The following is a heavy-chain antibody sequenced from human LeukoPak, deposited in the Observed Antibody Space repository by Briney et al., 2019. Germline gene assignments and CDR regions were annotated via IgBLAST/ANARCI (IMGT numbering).Heavy chain of an antibody. J-gene: IGHJ5*02. CDR2: IETSGST. Sequence: SQTLSLTCTVSGGSISSGRYYWSWIRQPAGKGLEWIGRIETSGSTKYNPSLNSRVTISVDTSKNQFSLKLSSVTAADTAVYYCARYHVLNRGVNWIDPWGQGTLVTVSS. D-gene: IGHD2-2*01. V-gene: IGHV4-61*02. CDR3: ARYHVLNRGVNWIDP. CDR1: GGSISSGRYY.